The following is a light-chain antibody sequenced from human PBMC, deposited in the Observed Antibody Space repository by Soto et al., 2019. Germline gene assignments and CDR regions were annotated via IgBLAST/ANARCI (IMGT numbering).Light chain of an antibody. J-gene: IGKJ3*01. V-gene: IGKV3D-20*01. Sequence: EIVLTQSPATLSLSPGERATLSCGASQRVSSSYLAWYQQKPGLAPRLLIYDASSRATGIPDRFSGSGSGTDFTLTISRLEAEDFAVYYCLQYGTSPSTFGPGTKVDIK. CDR2: DAS. CDR1: QRVSSSY. CDR3: LQYGTSPST.